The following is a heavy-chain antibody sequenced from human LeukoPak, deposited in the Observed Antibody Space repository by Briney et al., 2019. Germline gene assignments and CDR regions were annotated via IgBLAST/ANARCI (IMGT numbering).Heavy chain of an antibody. CDR2: IRSKAAGGTA. CDR3: TTDRGWLQFGS. CDR1: GFTFTTAW. D-gene: IGHD5-24*01. Sequence: GGSLSLSCAASGFTFTTAWMSWVRQAPGKGLEWVGRIRSKAAGGTADYGASVRGRFTIPRDDPKITLSLQVKALKTEDTPIYYCTTDRGWLQFGSWGQGTLVTVSS. J-gene: IGHJ4*02. V-gene: IGHV3-15*01.